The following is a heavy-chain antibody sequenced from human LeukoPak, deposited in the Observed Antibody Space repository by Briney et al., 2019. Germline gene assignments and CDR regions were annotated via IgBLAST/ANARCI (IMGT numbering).Heavy chain of an antibody. CDR2: IWYDGTNE. V-gene: IGHV3-30*02. CDR3: AKEYCSSTSCAWGGFDY. Sequence: GGSLRLSCAASGFIFSNYGMHWVRQAPGEGLEWVAVIWYDGTNEYYADSVKGRFTISRDNSKNTLYLQMNSLRAEDTAVYHCAKEYCSSTSCAWGGFDYWGQGTLVTVSS. D-gene: IGHD2-2*01. J-gene: IGHJ4*02. CDR1: GFIFSNYG.